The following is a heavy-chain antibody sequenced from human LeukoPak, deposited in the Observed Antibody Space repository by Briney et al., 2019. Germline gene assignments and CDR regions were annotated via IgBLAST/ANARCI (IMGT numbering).Heavy chain of an antibody. V-gene: IGHV1-8*01. J-gene: IGHJ6*02. CDR3: ASLPYDYYYYGMDV. CDR1: GYTFTSYD. CDR2: MNPNSGNT. D-gene: IGHD3-3*01. Sequence: GASVKVSCKASGYTFTSYDINWVRQAPGQGLEWMGWMNPNSGNTGYAQKFQGRVTMTRNTSISTAYMELSSLRSEDTAVYYCASLPYDYYYYGMDVWGQGTTVTVSS.